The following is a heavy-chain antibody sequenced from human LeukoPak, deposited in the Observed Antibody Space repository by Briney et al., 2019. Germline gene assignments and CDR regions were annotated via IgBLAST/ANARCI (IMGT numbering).Heavy chain of an antibody. J-gene: IGHJ6*02. Sequence: GGSLRLSCAASGFTFSSYAMSWVRQAPGKGLEWVSAISGSGGSTYYADSVKGRFTISRDNSKNTLYLQMNSLRAEDTAVYYCAKALEWLWPGYYYYGMDVWGQGTTVTVSS. V-gene: IGHV3-23*01. CDR1: GFTFSSYA. CDR2: ISGSGGST. D-gene: IGHD3-3*01. CDR3: AKALEWLWPGYYYYGMDV.